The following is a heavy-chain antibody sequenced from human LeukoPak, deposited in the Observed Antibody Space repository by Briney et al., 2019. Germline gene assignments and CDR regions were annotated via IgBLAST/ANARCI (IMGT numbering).Heavy chain of an antibody. CDR2: IYYSGST. D-gene: IGHD3-10*01. CDR1: GGSISSSSYY. J-gene: IGHJ6*03. CDR3: ARTTMVRGTYYMDV. Sequence: SETLSLTCTVSGGSISSSSYYWGWIRQPPGKGLEWIGSIYYSGSTYYNPSLKSRVTISVDTSKNPFSLKLSSVTAADTAVYYCARTTMVRGTYYMDVWGKGTTVTISS. V-gene: IGHV4-39*07.